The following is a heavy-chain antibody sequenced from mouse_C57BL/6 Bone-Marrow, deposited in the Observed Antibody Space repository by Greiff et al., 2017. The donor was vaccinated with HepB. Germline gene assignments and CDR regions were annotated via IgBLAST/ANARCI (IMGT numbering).Heavy chain of an antibody. CDR1: GYTFTDYY. J-gene: IGHJ4*01. V-gene: IGHV1-76*01. Sequence: VQLQQSGAELVRPGASVKLSCKASGYTFTDYYINWVKQRPGQGLEWIARIYPGSGNTYYNEKFKGKATLTAEKSSSTAYMQLSSLTSEDSAVYFCARCATTVVSPSMDYWGQGTSGTVSS. D-gene: IGHD1-1*01. CDR3: ARCATTVVSPSMDY. CDR2: IYPGSGNT.